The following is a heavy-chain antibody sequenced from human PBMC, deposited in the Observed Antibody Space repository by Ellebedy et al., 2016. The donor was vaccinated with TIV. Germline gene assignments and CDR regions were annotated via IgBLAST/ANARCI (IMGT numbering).Heavy chain of an antibody. CDR3: ARGLYCSGGTCYLDY. CDR1: GYTFTSYD. Sequence: ASVKVSCKASGYTFTSYDINWVRQATGQGLEWMGWMNPNSGDTDYAQKFQGRVTMTRHNSISTAYMELSSLRSEDTAVYYCARGLYCSGGTCYLDYWGQGTQVTVSS. J-gene: IGHJ4*02. D-gene: IGHD2-15*01. V-gene: IGHV1-8*01. CDR2: MNPNSGDT.